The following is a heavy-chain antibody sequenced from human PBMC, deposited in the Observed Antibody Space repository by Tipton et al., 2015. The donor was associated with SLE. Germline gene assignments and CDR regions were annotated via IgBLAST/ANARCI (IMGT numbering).Heavy chain of an antibody. CDR1: GGSISSYY. Sequence: TLSFTCTVSGGSISSYYWSWIRQPPGKGLEWIGYIYYSGSTNYNPSLKSRVTISVDTSKNQFSLKLSSVTAADTAVYYCARAGYSSSSGPFDYWGQGTLVTVSS. V-gene: IGHV4-59*01. CDR2: IYYSGST. CDR3: ARAGYSSSSGPFDY. D-gene: IGHD6-6*01. J-gene: IGHJ4*02.